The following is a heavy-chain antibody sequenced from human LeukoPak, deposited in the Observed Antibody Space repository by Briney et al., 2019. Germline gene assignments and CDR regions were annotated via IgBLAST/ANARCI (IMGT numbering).Heavy chain of an antibody. Sequence: SETLSLTCTVSGGSISSSSYYWGWIRQPPGKGLEWIGSIYYSGSTYYNPSLKSRVTISVDTSKNQFSLKLSSVTAADTAVYYCAGVSVLGISAFDIWGQGTMVTVSS. CDR1: GGSISSSSYY. D-gene: IGHD6-13*01. CDR2: IYYSGST. J-gene: IGHJ3*02. CDR3: AGVSVLGISAFDI. V-gene: IGHV4-39*07.